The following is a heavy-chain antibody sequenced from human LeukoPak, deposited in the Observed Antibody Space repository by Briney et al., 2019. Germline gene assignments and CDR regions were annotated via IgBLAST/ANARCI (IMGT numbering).Heavy chain of an antibody. CDR2: IYYSGST. CDR1: GGSISSGGYY. CDR3: ARERKAAPPDY. Sequence: PSETLSLTCTVSGGSISSGGYYWSWIRQHPGKGLEWIGYIYYSGSTYYNPSLKSRVTISVDRSKNQFSLKLSSVTAADTAVYYCARERKAAPPDYWGQGTLVTVSS. V-gene: IGHV4-31*03. J-gene: IGHJ4*02. D-gene: IGHD6-13*01.